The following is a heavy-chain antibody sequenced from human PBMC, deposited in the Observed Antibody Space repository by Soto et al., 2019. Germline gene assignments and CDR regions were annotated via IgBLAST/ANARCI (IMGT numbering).Heavy chain of an antibody. D-gene: IGHD5-12*01. CDR2: INHSGST. CDR1: GGSFSGYY. CDR3: ARSGYNYYYYGMDV. V-gene: IGHV4-34*01. Sequence: SETLSLTCAVYGGSFSGYYWSWIRQPPGKGLEWIGEINHSGSTNYNPSLKSRVTISVDTSKNQFSLKLSSVTAADTAVYYCARSGYNYYYYGMDVWGQGTTVTVSS. J-gene: IGHJ6*02.